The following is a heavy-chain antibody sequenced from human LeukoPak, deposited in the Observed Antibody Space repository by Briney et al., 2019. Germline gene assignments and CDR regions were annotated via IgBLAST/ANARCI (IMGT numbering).Heavy chain of an antibody. V-gene: IGHV1-69*13. CDR2: IIPLLTRP. CDR1: GGSINNYG. CDR3: AIVPKTGMPAIT. D-gene: IGHD6-6*01. J-gene: IGHJ5*02. Sequence: SVKVSCKTSGGSINNYGINWVRQAPGQGLDRMGMIIPLLTRPKYAKKFQGRVTITADESADTAYMEVSRLTSEDTAVFFCAIVPKTGMPAITWGPGTLVSVSS.